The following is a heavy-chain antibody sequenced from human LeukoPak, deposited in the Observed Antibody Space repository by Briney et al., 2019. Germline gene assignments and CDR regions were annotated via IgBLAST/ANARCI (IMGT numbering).Heavy chain of an antibody. CDR3: ARELSQIVWGGLDY. Sequence: GGSLRLSCAASGFIFSHYGMHWVRQAPGKGLEWVAVIQNDASTENFADSVKGRFTISRDNSKNTMFLQMNSLRVEDTAVYYCARELSQIVWGGLDYGGQGTLVSVSS. V-gene: IGHV3-33*05. D-gene: IGHD2-21*01. CDR2: IQNDASTE. CDR1: GFIFSHYG. J-gene: IGHJ4*02.